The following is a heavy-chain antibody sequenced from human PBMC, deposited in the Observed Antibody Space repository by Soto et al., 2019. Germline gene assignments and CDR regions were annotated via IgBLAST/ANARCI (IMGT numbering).Heavy chain of an antibody. Sequence: GGSLRLSCTASGFIFGSYWMTWVRHVPGKGLQWVANIKRDGSEKYYVDFVKGRFTISRDNADNSVLLDMNNLRVDDTATYYCARVRATDYEIDYWGQGALVTVS. V-gene: IGHV3-7*03. CDR2: IKRDGSEK. CDR3: ARVRATDYEIDY. D-gene: IGHD4-17*01. J-gene: IGHJ4*02. CDR1: GFIFGSYW.